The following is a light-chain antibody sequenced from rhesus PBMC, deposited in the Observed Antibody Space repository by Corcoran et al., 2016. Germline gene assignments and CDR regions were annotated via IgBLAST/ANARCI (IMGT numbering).Light chain of an antibody. CDR3: QQHNSYPLT. J-gene: IGKJ4*01. Sequence: DIQMTQSPSSLSASVGDTVTITCQASQGISKYFAWYQQKPGKAPKILIYDASTLQRGVPSRLSGSGSGTEFTLTISSLQPEDLATYYCQQHNSYPLTFGGGTKVELK. CDR2: DAS. CDR1: QGISKY. V-gene: IGKV1-25*01.